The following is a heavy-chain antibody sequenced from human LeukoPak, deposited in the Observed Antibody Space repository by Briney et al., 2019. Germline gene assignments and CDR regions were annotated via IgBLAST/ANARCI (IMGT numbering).Heavy chain of an antibody. CDR2: VSDGGART. V-gene: IGHV3-23*01. Sequence: PGGSLRLSCAASGFTFSSYAMSWVRQAPGEGLEWVSAVSDGGARTYYADSVKGRFTISRDNSKNTQYLQMTSLRAEATAVYYAATRLRQQPRYWGQGTLVTVSS. D-gene: IGHD6-13*01. CDR3: ATRLRQQPRY. CDR1: GFTFSSYA. J-gene: IGHJ4*02.